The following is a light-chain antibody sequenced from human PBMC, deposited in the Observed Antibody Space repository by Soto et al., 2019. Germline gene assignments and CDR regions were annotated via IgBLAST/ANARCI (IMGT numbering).Light chain of an antibody. CDR2: GAS. CDR1: QSVSSSY. Sequence: IVLTQSPGTLSLSPGERATLSCRASQSVSSSYLGWYQQKPGQAPRLLIYGASGRATGIPDRFSGSGSGTDFTLTISRLEPEDFALYYCQHYGGSPSFTFGPGTKVDIK. CDR3: QHYGGSPSFT. J-gene: IGKJ3*01. V-gene: IGKV3-20*01.